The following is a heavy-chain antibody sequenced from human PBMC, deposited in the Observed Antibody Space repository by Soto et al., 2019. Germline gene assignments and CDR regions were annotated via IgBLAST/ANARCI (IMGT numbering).Heavy chain of an antibody. CDR2: ISGSGGST. J-gene: IGHJ4*02. D-gene: IGHD3-10*01. CDR3: AKDLHPLRFGELRN. V-gene: IGHV3-23*01. CDR1: YFTFSNAW. Sequence: PLRLSCSASYFTFSNAWINWVPQYPLKVLEWLSTISGSGGSTYYADSVKGRFTISRDNSKNTLYLQMNSLRAEDTAVYYCAKDLHPLRFGELRNWGQGTLVTVSS.